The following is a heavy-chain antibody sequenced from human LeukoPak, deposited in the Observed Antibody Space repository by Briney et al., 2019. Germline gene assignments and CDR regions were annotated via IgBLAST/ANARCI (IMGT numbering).Heavy chain of an antibody. CDR3: ARDKIVGATNFDY. CDR2: INSDGSST. V-gene: IGHV3-74*03. CDR1: GFTFSNYW. D-gene: IGHD1-26*01. Sequence: PGGSLRLSCAASGFTFSNYWMHWVRQAPGKGLVWVSRINSDGSSTTYADSVKGRFTIFRDNAKNSLYLLMNILRAEDTALYYCARDKIVGATNFDYWGQGTLVTVSS. J-gene: IGHJ4*02.